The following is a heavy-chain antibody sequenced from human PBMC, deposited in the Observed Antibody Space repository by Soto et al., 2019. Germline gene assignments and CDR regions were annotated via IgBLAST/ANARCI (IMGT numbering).Heavy chain of an antibody. V-gene: IGHV2-5*02. CDR2: IYWDDDK. Sequence: QITLKESGPALLRPTQTLTVTCTFSGFSLYTSGVGVGWIRQPPGKALEWLGVIYWDDDKRYSPSLKSRLTITKDAAKNQVVLTMTDMVPVDTATYYCAHRLVQDFGDYPDAFDVWGQGTMVAVSS. CDR3: AHRLVQDFGDYPDAFDV. CDR1: GFSLYTSGVG. D-gene: IGHD4-17*01. J-gene: IGHJ3*01.